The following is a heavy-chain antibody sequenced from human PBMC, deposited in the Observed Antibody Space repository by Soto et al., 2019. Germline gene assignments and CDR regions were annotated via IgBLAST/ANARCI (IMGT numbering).Heavy chain of an antibody. D-gene: IGHD2-15*01. Sequence: SETLSLTCTVSGGSISSGDYYWSWIRQPPGKGLEWIGYIYYSGSTYYNPSLKSRVTISVDTSKNQFSLKLSSVTAADTAVYYCARQPRILTGSCYSYYYYGLDVWGQGTTVTVSS. J-gene: IGHJ6*02. V-gene: IGHV4-30-4*01. CDR3: ARQPRILTGSCYSYYYYGLDV. CDR1: GGSISSGDYY. CDR2: IYYSGST.